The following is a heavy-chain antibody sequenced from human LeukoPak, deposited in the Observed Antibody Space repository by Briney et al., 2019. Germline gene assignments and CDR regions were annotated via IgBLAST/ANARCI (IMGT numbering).Heavy chain of an antibody. J-gene: IGHJ5*02. CDR2: INPSGGST. D-gene: IGHD4-17*01. Sequence: ASVKVSCKASGYTFTSYYMHWVRQAPGQGLEWMGIINPSGGSTSYAQKFQGRVTMTRDTSTSTVYMELSSLRSEDTAVYYCARAPHLYYGDYGGDWFDPWGQGTLVTVSS. CDR3: ARAPHLYYGDYGGDWFDP. CDR1: GYTFTSYY. V-gene: IGHV1-46*01.